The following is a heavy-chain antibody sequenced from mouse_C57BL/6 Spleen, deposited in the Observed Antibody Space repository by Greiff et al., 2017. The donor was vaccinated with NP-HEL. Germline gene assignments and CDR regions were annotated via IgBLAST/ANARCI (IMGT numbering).Heavy chain of an antibody. CDR2: IRLKSDNYAT. V-gene: IGHV6-3*01. D-gene: IGHD2-2*01. CDR1: GFTFSNYW. CDR3: TSSYGYFYAMDY. J-gene: IGHJ4*01. Sequence: EVKVEESGGGLVQPGGSMKLSCVASGFTFSNYWMNWVRQSPEKGLEWVAQIRLKSDNYATHYAESVKGRFTISRDDSKSSVYLQMNNLRAEDTGIYYCTSSYGYFYAMDYWGQGTSVTVSS.